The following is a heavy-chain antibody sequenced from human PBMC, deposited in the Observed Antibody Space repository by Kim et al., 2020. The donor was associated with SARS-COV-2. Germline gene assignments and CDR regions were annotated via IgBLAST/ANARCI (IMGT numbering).Heavy chain of an antibody. CDR2: IWYDGSNK. V-gene: IGHV3-33*01. CDR1: GFTFSSYG. CDR3: ARDRLGFLEWFLLGMDV. D-gene: IGHD3-3*01. J-gene: IGHJ6*02. Sequence: GGSLRLSCAASGFTFSSYGMHWVRQAPGKGLEWVAVIWYDGSNKYYADSVKGRFTISRDNSKNTLYLQMNSLRAEDTAVYYCARDRLGFLEWFLLGMDVWGQGTTVTVSS.